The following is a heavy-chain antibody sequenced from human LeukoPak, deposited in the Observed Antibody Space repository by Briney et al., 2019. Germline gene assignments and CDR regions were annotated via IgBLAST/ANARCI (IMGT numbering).Heavy chain of an antibody. CDR1: VGSISSSSYY. CDR2: IYYSGST. V-gene: IGHV4-39*01. CDR3: ARHREGYRIAFEY. Sequence: SETLSLTCTVSVGSISSSSYYWGWIRQPPGKGLEWIGSIYYSGSTYYNPSLKSRVTISVDTSKNQFSLKLSSVTAADTAVYHCARHREGYRIAFEYWGQGTLVTVSS. J-gene: IGHJ4*02. D-gene: IGHD5-24*01.